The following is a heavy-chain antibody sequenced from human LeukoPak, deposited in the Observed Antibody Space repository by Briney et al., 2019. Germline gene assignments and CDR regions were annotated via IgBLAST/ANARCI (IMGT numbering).Heavy chain of an antibody. CDR1: GGSISSYY. CDR3: ARANYYDRGGYYSGWFDP. CDR2: IYTSGST. V-gene: IGHV4-4*07. J-gene: IGHJ5*02. Sequence: SETLSLTCTVSGGSISSYYWSWIRQPAGKGLEWIGRIYTSGSTNYSPSLKSRVTMSVDTSKNQFSLKLSSVTAADTAVYFCARANYYDRGGYYSGWFDPWGQGTLVTVSS. D-gene: IGHD3-22*01.